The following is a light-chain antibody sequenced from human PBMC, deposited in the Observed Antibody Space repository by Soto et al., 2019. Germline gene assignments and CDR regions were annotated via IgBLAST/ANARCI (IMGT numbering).Light chain of an antibody. CDR2: RNN. CDR1: SSNIETNY. Sequence: QSVLTQPPSASGTPGQRVTISCSGSSSNIETNYVYWYQQLPGTAPKVLIYRNNQRPSRVSDRFSASKSGTSASLAISGLRSEDEADYYCAAWDGSLSGWVFGGGTKVTVL. J-gene: IGLJ3*02. CDR3: AAWDGSLSGWV. V-gene: IGLV1-47*01.